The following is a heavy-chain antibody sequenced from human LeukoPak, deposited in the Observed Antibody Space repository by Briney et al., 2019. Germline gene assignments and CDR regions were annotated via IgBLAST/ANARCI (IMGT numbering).Heavy chain of an antibody. J-gene: IGHJ4*02. V-gene: IGHV3-30*04. CDR2: ISYDGSNK. CDR1: GFTFSSYA. Sequence: GGSLRLSCAASGFTFSSYAMHWVRQAPGKGLEWVAVISYDGSNKYYADSLKGRFTISRDNSKNTLYLQMNSLRAEDTAVYYCARAHVDYEFFDYWGQGTLVTVSS. CDR3: ARAHVDYEFFDY. D-gene: IGHD4-17*01.